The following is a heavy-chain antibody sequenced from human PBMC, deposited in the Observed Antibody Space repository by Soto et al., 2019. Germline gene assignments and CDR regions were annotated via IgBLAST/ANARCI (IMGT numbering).Heavy chain of an antibody. Sequence: ASVKVSCKASGGTFSTHAIIWVRQAPGQGLEWMGWISAYNGNTNYAQKLQGRVTMTTDTSTSTAYMELRSLRSDDTAVYYCARDRYGSPIDYWGQGTLVTVSS. CDR3: ARDRYGSPIDY. D-gene: IGHD4-17*01. V-gene: IGHV1-18*01. CDR2: ISAYNGNT. CDR1: GGTFSTHA. J-gene: IGHJ4*02.